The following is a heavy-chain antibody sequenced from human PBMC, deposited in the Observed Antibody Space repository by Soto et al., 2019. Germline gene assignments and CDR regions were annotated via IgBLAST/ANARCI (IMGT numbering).Heavy chain of an antibody. CDR1: GYTFTSYG. Sequence: ASVKVSCKASGYTFTSYGISWVRQAPGQGLEWMGWISAYNGNTDYAQKFQGRVTMTTDTSTSTACVELRSLRAEDTAVYYCAKDGPPWIQLWFEDYGMDVWGQGTTVTVSS. V-gene: IGHV1-18*01. D-gene: IGHD5-18*01. J-gene: IGHJ6*02. CDR3: AKDGPPWIQLWFEDYGMDV. CDR2: ISAYNGNT.